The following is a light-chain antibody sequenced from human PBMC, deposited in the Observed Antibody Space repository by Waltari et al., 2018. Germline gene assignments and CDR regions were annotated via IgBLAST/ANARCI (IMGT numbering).Light chain of an antibody. Sequence: QSALTQPPSASGSPGQSITISCTGSARAIGAHDSVSWYQQPPGKAPKLLLYDVNRRPSGVPFRFSGSKSGNTASLTVSGLQTEDEADYYCSSYVGADTAVFGPGTKVTVL. CDR3: SSYVGADTAV. CDR2: DVN. CDR1: ARAIGAHDS. J-gene: IGLJ1*01. V-gene: IGLV2-8*01.